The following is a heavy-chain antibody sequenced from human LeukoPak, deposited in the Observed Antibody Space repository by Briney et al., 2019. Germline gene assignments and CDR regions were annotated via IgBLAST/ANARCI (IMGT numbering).Heavy chain of an antibody. D-gene: IGHD2-2*01. Sequence: SETLSLTCTVSGGSIGSYYWSWIRQPPGKGLEWIGYIYYSGSTNYNPSLKSRVTISVDTSKNQFSLKLSSVTAADTAVYYCARVEYPLDYGMDVWGQGTTVTVSS. CDR1: GGSIGSYY. CDR2: IYYSGST. J-gene: IGHJ6*02. V-gene: IGHV4-59*01. CDR3: ARVEYPLDYGMDV.